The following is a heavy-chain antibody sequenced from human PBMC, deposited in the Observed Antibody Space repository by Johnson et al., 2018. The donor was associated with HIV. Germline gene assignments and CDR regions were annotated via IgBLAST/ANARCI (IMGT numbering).Heavy chain of an antibody. V-gene: IGHV3-38*03. Sequence: MLLVESGGGLVQPGGSLRLSCAASGFTVSSNEMSWVRQAPGKGLEWVSSISGGSTYYADSRKGRFTISRDNSKNTLYLQMNSLRAEDTALYYCARESKPFWYYYGSGSASDAFDIWGQGTVVIVSS. CDR3: ARESKPFWYYYGSGSASDAFDI. J-gene: IGHJ3*02. CDR1: GFTVSSNE. CDR2: ISGGST. D-gene: IGHD3-10*01.